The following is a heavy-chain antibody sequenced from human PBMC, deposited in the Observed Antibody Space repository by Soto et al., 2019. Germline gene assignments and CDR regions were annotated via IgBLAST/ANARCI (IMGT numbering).Heavy chain of an antibody. CDR2: IKQDGSEK. V-gene: IGHV3-7*01. Sequence: GGSLRLSCAASGFTFSSYWMSWVRQAPGKGLEWVANIKQDGSEKYYVDSVKGRFTISRDNAKNSLYLQMNSLRAEDTAVYYCARARGHSSSWAKEYFQHWGQGTLVTVSS. D-gene: IGHD6-13*01. CDR1: GFTFSSYW. CDR3: ARARGHSSSWAKEYFQH. J-gene: IGHJ1*01.